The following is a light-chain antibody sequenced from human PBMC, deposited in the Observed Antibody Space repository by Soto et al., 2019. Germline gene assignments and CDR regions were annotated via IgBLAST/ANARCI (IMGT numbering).Light chain of an antibody. Sequence: QAVLTDPASVSASPGQSITISCTGTSSDVGGYNYVSWYQQHPGQAPKLMIYDVNNRPSGISDRFSGSKSGNTASLTIFWFQAEDEAENYCCSYTSRITRYVFGTGTKVPVL. CDR1: SSDVGGYNY. CDR2: DVN. V-gene: IGLV2-14*01. J-gene: IGLJ1*01. CDR3: CSYTSRITRYV.